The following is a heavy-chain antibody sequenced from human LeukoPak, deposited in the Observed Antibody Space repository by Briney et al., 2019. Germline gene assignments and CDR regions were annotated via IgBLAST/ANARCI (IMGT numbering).Heavy chain of an antibody. D-gene: IGHD5-18*01. CDR2: IKQDGSEK. CDR1: GFTFSSYW. J-gene: IGHJ4*02. V-gene: IGHV3-7*01. Sequence: GGSLRLSCAASGFTFSSYWMSWVRQAPGKGLEWVATIKQDGSEKYYVDSVKGRFTISRDNAKNSLYLQMNSLRAEDTAVYYCARDNAIWAAMVPYYFDYWGQGTLVTVSS. CDR3: ARDNAIWAAMVPYYFDY.